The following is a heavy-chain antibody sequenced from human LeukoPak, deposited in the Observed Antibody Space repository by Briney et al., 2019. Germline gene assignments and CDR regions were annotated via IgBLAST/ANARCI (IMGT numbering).Heavy chain of an antibody. CDR3: ARILRGIDY. Sequence: SETLSLTCTVSGYFIGSGYYWGWIQQPPGKGLEWIGSIYHSGSTYYNPSLKSRVTISVDTSKNQFSLKLSSVTAADTAVYYCARILRGIDYWGQGTLVTVSS. J-gene: IGHJ4*02. CDR2: IYHSGST. CDR1: GYFIGSGYY. V-gene: IGHV4-38-2*02. D-gene: IGHD3-16*01.